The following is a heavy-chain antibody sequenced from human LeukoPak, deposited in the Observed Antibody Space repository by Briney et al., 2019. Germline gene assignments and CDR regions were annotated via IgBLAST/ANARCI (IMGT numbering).Heavy chain of an antibody. Sequence: SGPTLVKPTQTLTLTCTFSGVSLSTSGVGVGWVPQPPGKALEWLALIYWDDDKRYSPSLKSRLTITKDTSKNQVVLTMTNMDPVDTATYYCARKNYYFDYWGQGTLVTVSS. D-gene: IGHD2/OR15-2a*01. J-gene: IGHJ4*02. V-gene: IGHV2-5*02. CDR1: GVSLSTSGVG. CDR3: ARKNYYFDY. CDR2: IYWDDDK.